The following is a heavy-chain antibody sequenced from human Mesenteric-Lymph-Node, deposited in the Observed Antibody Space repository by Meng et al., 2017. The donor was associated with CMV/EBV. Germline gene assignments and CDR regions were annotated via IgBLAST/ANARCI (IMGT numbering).Heavy chain of an antibody. D-gene: IGHD3-10*01. CDR2: MNPNSGNT. Sequence: NASGYTFTSYDINWVRQATGQGLEWMGWMNPNSGNTGYAQKFQGRVTMTRNTSISTAYMELSSLRSEDTAVYYCVGNMVRGAPYYFDYWGQGTLVTVSS. CDR3: VGNMVRGAPYYFDY. V-gene: IGHV1-8*01. J-gene: IGHJ4*02. CDR1: GYTFTSYD.